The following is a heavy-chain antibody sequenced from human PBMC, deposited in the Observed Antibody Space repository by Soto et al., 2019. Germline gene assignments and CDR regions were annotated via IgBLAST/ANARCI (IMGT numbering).Heavy chain of an antibody. CDR1: GCSISNSNYY. D-gene: IGHD3-22*01. CDR2: IYNSRAT. J-gene: IGHJ6*02. V-gene: IGHV4-39*07. CDR3: ARDIIWEYYYDSSGARSYGMDV. Sequence: PSDTPSLTCTVSGCSISNSNYYWCWILQPPGKGLEWIGSIYNSRATSYNPSLKSRVSISVDTSKNQFSLKLSSVTAADTAVYYCARDIIWEYYYDSSGARSYGMDVWGQGTTVTLSS.